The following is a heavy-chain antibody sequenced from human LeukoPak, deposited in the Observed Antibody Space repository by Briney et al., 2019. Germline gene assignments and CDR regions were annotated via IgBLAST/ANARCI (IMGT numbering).Heavy chain of an antibody. D-gene: IGHD3-10*01. Sequence: SETLSLTCAVYGGSFSGYYWSWIRQPPGKGLEWIGEINHSGSTNYNPSLKSRVTISVDTSKNQFSLKLSSVTAADTAVYYCARDVPGDYYMDVWGKGTTVTVSS. CDR2: INHSGST. V-gene: IGHV4-34*01. J-gene: IGHJ6*03. CDR1: GGSFSGYY. CDR3: ARDVPGDYYMDV.